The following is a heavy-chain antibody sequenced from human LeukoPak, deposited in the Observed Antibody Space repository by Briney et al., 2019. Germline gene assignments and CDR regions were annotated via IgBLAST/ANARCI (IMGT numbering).Heavy chain of an antibody. J-gene: IGHJ1*01. CDR3: ARGGMSYYDFWSGHSEFQH. V-gene: IGHV3-21*01. Sequence: PSETLSLTCTVSGGSISSSSYYWGWLRHPPGKGLEWVSSISSSSSYIYYADSVKGRFTISRDNAKNSLYLQMNSLRVEDTAVYYCARGGMSYYDFWSGHSEFQHWGQGTLVTVSS. D-gene: IGHD3-3*01. CDR2: ISSSSSYI. CDR1: GGSISSSS.